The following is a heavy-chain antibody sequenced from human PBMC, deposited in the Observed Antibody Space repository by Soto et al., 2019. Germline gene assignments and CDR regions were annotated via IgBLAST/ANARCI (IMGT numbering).Heavy chain of an antibody. CDR1: GGSVRSGSYY. CDR2: MSHSGGT. V-gene: IGHV4-34*01. Sequence: SETLSLTCAVYGGSVRSGSYYWSWIRQPPGKGLEWIGEMSHSGGTHFNPSLKSRVTISVDTSKNQFSLKMSFVTAADTALYYCARVERGTATTVVDAFDIWGPGTMVTVSS. D-gene: IGHD1-1*01. CDR3: ARVERGTATTVVDAFDI. J-gene: IGHJ3*02.